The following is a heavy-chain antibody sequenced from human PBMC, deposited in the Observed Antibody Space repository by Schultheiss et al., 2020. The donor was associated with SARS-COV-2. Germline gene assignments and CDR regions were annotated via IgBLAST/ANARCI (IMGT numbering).Heavy chain of an antibody. Sequence: ETLSLTCTVSGGSISSYYWSWIRQPPGKGLEWIGYIYYSGSTNYNPSLKSRVTMSVDTSKNQFSLKLSSVTAADTAVYYCAKDPNVVVTPGGFDYWGQGTLVTVSS. CDR1: GGSISSYY. D-gene: IGHD3-22*01. V-gene: IGHV4-59*12. CDR3: AKDPNVVVTPGGFDY. J-gene: IGHJ4*02. CDR2: IYYSGST.